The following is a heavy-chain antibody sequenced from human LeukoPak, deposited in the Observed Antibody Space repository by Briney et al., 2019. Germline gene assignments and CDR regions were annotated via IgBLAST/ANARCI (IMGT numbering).Heavy chain of an antibody. V-gene: IGHV5-10-1*01. CDR2: IDPSDSYA. CDR3: ARRGSYGGSDY. J-gene: IGHJ4*02. CDR1: GYSFTNYW. Sequence: GESLKISCKGSGYSFTNYWISWVRQMPGKGLEWMGRIDPSDSYAIYSPTFQGHVTISADKSISTAYLQWSSLKASDTAMYYCARRGSYGGSDYWGQGTLLTVSS. D-gene: IGHD1-26*01.